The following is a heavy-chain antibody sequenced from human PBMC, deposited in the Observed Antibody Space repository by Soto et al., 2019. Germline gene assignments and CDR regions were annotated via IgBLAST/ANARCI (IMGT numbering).Heavy chain of an antibody. CDR2: IKSKTDGGTT. CDR3: AGDPSLGIFGVLEY. V-gene: IGHV3-15*01. D-gene: IGHD3-3*01. CDR1: GFTFSNAW. J-gene: IGHJ4*02. Sequence: GGSLRLSCSASGFTFSNAWMSWVRQAPGKGLEWVGRIKSKTDGGTTDYAAPVKGRFTISRDDSKNTLYLQMNRLKAEVTAVYYWAGDPSLGIFGVLEYSGQGTLVTVTS.